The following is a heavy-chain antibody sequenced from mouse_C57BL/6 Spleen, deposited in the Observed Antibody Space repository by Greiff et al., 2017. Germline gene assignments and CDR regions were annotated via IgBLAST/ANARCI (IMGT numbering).Heavy chain of an antibody. CDR1: GYAFSSSW. CDR2: IYPGDGDT. J-gene: IGHJ4*01. Sequence: VQLQQSGPELVKPGASVKISCKASGYAFSSSWMNWVKQRPGKGLEWIGRIYPGDGDTNYNGKFKGKATLTADKSSSTAYMQLSSLTSEDSAVYFCAREGYYGSSYDAMDYWGQGTSVTVSS. D-gene: IGHD1-1*01. V-gene: IGHV1-82*01. CDR3: AREGYYGSSYDAMDY.